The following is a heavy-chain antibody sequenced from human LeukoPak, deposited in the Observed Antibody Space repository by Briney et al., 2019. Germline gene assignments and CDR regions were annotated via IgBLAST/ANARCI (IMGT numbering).Heavy chain of an antibody. D-gene: IGHD5-12*01. CDR1: GFTFSIYA. CDR3: AKDAVATPTRTFDF. Sequence: GGSLRLSCAASGFTFSIYALSWVRQAPGKGLERVSSLSGSGGSTYYADSVKGRFTISRDNSKNTLYLQTNSLRAEDTAVYYCAKDAVATPTRTFDFWGQGTLVTVSS. CDR2: LSGSGGST. V-gene: IGHV3-23*01. J-gene: IGHJ4*02.